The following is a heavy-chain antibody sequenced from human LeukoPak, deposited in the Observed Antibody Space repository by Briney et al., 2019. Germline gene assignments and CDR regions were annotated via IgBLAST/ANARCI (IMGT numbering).Heavy chain of an antibody. CDR1: GGSISSSSYY. CDR2: IYYSGST. Sequence: SETLSLTCTVSGGSISSSSYYWGWIRQPPGKGLEWIGSIYYSGSTYYNPSLKSRVTISVDTSKNQFSLKLSSVTAADTAVYYCARRSLRIVGATPFDYWGQGTLVTVSS. CDR3: ARRSLRIVGATPFDY. J-gene: IGHJ4*02. V-gene: IGHV4-39*07. D-gene: IGHD1-26*01.